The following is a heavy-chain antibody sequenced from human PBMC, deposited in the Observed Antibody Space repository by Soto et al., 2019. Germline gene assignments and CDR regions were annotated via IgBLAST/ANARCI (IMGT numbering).Heavy chain of an antibody. Sequence: GGSLRLSCAASGITFSSYAMSWVRQAPGKGLEWVSAISGSGVSTYYADSVKGRFTISRDNTLYLQMNSLRAEDTAVYYCVAYGSGSYYSYYLDYWGQGTLVTVSS. V-gene: IGHV3-23*01. CDR3: VAYGSGSYYSYYLDY. CDR2: ISGSGVST. J-gene: IGHJ4*02. CDR1: GITFSSYA. D-gene: IGHD3-10*01.